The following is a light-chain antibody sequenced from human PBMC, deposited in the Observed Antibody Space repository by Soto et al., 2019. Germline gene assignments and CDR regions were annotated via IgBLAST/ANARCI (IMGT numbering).Light chain of an antibody. J-gene: IGLJ1*01. Sequence: QSVLTQPASVSGSPGQSITISYTGTSSDFGGYNYVSWYQHHPGKAPKLMIYDANNRPSGVSTRFSGSKSGNTASLTISGLQAEDEADYYCSSYTSSTTYVFGTGTKLTVL. CDR2: DAN. CDR3: SSYTSSTTYV. CDR1: SSDFGGYNY. V-gene: IGLV2-14*03.